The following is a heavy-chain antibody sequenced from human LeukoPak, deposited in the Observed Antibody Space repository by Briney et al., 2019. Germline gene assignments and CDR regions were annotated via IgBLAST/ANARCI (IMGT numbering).Heavy chain of an antibody. CDR2: INPNSGGT. CDR3: ARGADSSSWYVYYMDV. D-gene: IGHD6-13*01. Sequence: ASVKVSCKASGYTFTGYYMHWVRQAPGQGLEWMGWINPNSGGTSYAQKFQGRVTMTRDTSISTAYMELSRLRSDDTAVYYCARGADSSSWYVYYMDVWGKGTTVTVSS. J-gene: IGHJ6*03. CDR1: GYTFTGYY. V-gene: IGHV1-2*02.